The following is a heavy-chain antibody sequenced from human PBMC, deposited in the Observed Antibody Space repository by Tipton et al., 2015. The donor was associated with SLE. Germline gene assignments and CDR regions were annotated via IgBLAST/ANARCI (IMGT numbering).Heavy chain of an antibody. CDR1: GDSITTYY. CDR2: IHYSGNT. J-gene: IGHJ6*02. Sequence: TLSLTCTVSGDSITTYYWSWIRQPPGKGLEWIGYIHYSGNTEYNPPLKSRVAISVDTSNNQFSLKLTSVTAADTAVYYCARYYWLDGLDVWGQGTTVTVSS. CDR3: ARYYWLDGLDV. V-gene: IGHV4-59*08. D-gene: IGHD2/OR15-2a*01.